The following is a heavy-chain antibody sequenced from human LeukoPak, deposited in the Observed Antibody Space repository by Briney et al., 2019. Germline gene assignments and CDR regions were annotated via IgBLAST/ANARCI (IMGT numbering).Heavy chain of an antibody. CDR2: ISSSSSYI. CDR1: GFTFSSYS. D-gene: IGHD3-22*01. V-gene: IGHV3-21*01. J-gene: IGHJ4*02. CDR3: ARDLQPAIYDSSGYYSKTDY. Sequence: GGSLRLSCAASGFTFSSYSMNWVRQAPGKGLEWVSSISSSSSYIYYADSVKGRFTISRDNAKNSLYLQMNSLRAEDTAVYHCARDLQPAIYDSSGYYSKTDYWGQGTLVTVSS.